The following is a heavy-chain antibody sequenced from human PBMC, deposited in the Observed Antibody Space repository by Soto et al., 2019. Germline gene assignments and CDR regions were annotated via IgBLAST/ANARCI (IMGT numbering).Heavy chain of an antibody. J-gene: IGHJ4*02. Sequence: GGSLRLSCAASGFTVSSNYMNWVRQAPGKGLEWVSVIYSGGSTYYADSVKGRFTISRDNSKNTLYLQMNSLRAEDTAVYYCGIPPKVGTGIAVAGTGFDYWGQGTLVTVSS. CDR1: GFTVSSNY. CDR3: GIPPKVGTGIAVAGTGFDY. V-gene: IGHV3-66*04. CDR2: IYSGGST. D-gene: IGHD6-19*01.